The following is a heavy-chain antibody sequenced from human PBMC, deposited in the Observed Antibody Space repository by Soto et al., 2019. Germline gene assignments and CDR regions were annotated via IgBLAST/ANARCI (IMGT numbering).Heavy chain of an antibody. D-gene: IGHD2-2*01. V-gene: IGHV4-30-2*06. J-gene: IGHJ4*01. CDR3: ASELCSGTTCQFDY. CDR1: GASMSSSGCC. CDR2: IFPSGSS. Sequence: PSETLSLTCTVSGASMSSSGCCWSWIRQSPGKGLEWIGYIFPSGSSYCHPSLKSRVTMSVDSSNNQFSLSLSSVTAADTAMYYSASELCSGTTCQFDYWGHGALVTVSS.